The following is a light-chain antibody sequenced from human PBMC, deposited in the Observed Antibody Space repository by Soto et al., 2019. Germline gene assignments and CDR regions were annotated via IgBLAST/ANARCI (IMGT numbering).Light chain of an antibody. CDR1: QGISSY. CDR2: AAS. J-gene: IGKJ3*01. Sequence: DIQLTQSPSFLSASVGDRVTITCRASQGISSYLAWYQQKPGKAPKLLLYAASTLQSGVPSRFSGSGSGTEFTLTISSLQPEDFATYYCQQLNSYPPFFGPGTKVDIK. CDR3: QQLNSYPPF. V-gene: IGKV1-9*01.